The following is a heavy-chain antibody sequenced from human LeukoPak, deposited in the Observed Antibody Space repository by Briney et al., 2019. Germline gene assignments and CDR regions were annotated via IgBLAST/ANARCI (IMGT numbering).Heavy chain of an antibody. CDR1: DASFSGYX. CDR3: ARDLHGGNSFTSDWYFDL. J-gene: IGHJ2*01. D-gene: IGHD4-23*01. Sequence: PSETLSLTCTVYDASFSGYXXSWIXQPPGXXLEWXGEINHXGSTNYNPSLKSRVTMSVDKSKNQFSLKLSSVTAADTAVYYFARDLHGGNSFTSDWYFDLWGRGTLVTVSS. V-gene: IGHV4-34*01. CDR2: INHXGST.